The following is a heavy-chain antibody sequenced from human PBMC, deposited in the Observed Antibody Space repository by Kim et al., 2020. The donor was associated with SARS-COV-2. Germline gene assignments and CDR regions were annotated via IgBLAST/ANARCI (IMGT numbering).Heavy chain of an antibody. D-gene: IGHD5-12*01. V-gene: IGHV4-61*01. CDR3: ARAEVALDY. J-gene: IGHJ4*02. CDR2: IYSSGGT. CDR1: GASVSSGSYY. Sequence: SETLSLTCTVSGASVSSGSYYWNWIRQPPGKGLEWIGYIYSSGGTNYNPSLKSRVTISVDTSKNQFSLKLRSVTAADTAAYYCARAEVALDYWGQGALVT.